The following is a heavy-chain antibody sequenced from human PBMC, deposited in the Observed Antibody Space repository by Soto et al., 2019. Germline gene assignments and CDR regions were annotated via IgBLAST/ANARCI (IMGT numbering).Heavy chain of an antibody. CDR3: ATVPYSSGPT. J-gene: IGHJ4*02. Sequence: EMQLVKSGGGLVKPGGSLRLSCVASRFNFSAACLNWIRQAPGKGLEWVGRIKPKSEGETADYTAPVRGRFTISRDDSQNTLQLQMDSLKTEDTAVYYCATVPYSSGPTWALGVLVTVSS. D-gene: IGHD6-19*01. CDR2: IKPKSEGETA. V-gene: IGHV3-15*07. CDR1: RFNFSAAC.